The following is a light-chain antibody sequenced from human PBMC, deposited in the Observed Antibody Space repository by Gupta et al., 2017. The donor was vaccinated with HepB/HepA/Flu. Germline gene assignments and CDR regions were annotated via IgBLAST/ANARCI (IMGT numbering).Light chain of an antibody. CDR1: SSDVGSNN. CDR3: AACDDTLNHLI. CDR2: SNN. Sequence: QSVPTQSVTPSGPYRERVTCNECGSSSDVGSNNVNWYKQLPGTAPKLLIYSNNQRPSEFPYRFSGSNSGTTASLTISGLQSEDEADYYCAACDDTLNHLIFGGGTKLTAL. V-gene: IGLV1-44*01. J-gene: IGLJ2*01.